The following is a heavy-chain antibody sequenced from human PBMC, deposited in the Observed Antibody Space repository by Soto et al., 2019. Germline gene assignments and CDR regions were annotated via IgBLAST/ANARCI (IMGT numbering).Heavy chain of an antibody. CDR1: GFTFSNYA. V-gene: IGHV3-23*01. CDR2: ISGSGGTT. J-gene: IGHJ5*02. CDR3: KIDXNH. Sequence: VQLLXSGGGLVQPGGSLRLSCAASGFTFSNYAMSWVRRAPGKGLEWVSGISGSGGTTNYADSVKGRFSXSXXXXKXXXXXXXXSLRAEDXXIYXCKIDXNHWGQGTLVTVSS. D-gene: IGHD3-9*01.